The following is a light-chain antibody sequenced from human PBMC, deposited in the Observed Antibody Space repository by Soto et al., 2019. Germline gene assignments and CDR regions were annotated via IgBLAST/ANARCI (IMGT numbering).Light chain of an antibody. V-gene: IGLV2-11*01. Sequence: QSALTQPRSVSGSPGQSVTISCTGTSSDVGGYNYVSWYQQHPGKAPKLMIYDVSKRPSGVPDRFSGSKSGNTASLTISGLQAEDEADYYCCSYAGSYTFAPLVFGGGTKLTVL. J-gene: IGLJ2*01. CDR2: DVS. CDR3: CSYAGSYTFAPLV. CDR1: SSDVGGYNY.